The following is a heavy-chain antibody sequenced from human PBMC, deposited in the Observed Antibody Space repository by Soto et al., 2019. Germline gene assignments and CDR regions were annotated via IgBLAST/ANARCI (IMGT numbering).Heavy chain of an antibody. J-gene: IGHJ6*02. V-gene: IGHV3-11*01. CDR1: GFSFRDHY. Sequence: QVRLVESGGGLVKPEGSLRLSCAASGFSFRDHYMTWIRQAPGKGLELLSYISPGGDTTNYVDSVKGRFTISRDNAKNSLYLHMNSLRAEDTAVYYCTKDRGLAESGTWSHYYYGMDVWGQGTSVTVS. D-gene: IGHD1-26*01. CDR3: TKDRGLAESGTWSHYYYGMDV. CDR2: ISPGGDTT.